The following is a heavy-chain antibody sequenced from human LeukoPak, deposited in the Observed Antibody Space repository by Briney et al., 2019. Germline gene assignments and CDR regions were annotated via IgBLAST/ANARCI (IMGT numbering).Heavy chain of an antibody. CDR3: ASQTASESPAANPDY. J-gene: IGHJ4*02. D-gene: IGHD2-2*01. Sequence: SETLSLTCAVYGGSFSGYYWSWIRQPPGKGLEWIGSIYYSGSTYYNPSLKSRVTISVDTSKNQFSLKLSSVTAADTAVYYCASQTASESPAANPDYWGQGTLVTVSS. CDR1: GGSFSGYY. CDR2: IYYSGST. V-gene: IGHV4-34*01.